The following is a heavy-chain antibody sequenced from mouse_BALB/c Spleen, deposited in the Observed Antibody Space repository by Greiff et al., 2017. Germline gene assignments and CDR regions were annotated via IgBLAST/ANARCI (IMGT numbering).Heavy chain of an antibody. J-gene: IGHJ2*01. Sequence: VQLQQSGAELMKPGASVKISCKATGYTFSSYWIEWVKQRPGHGLEWIGEILPGSGSTNYNEKFKGKATMTVDKSSSTAYMELARLTPEDSAIYYCARLRDYDAEYYFDYWGQGTTLTVSS. D-gene: IGHD2-4*01. V-gene: IGHV1-9*01. CDR2: ILPGSGST. CDR3: ARLRDYDAEYYFDY. CDR1: GYTFSSYW.